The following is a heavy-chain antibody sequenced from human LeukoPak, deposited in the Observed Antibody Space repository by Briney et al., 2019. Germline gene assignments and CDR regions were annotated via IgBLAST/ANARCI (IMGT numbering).Heavy chain of an antibody. CDR3: ARGRIRIDY. V-gene: IGHV4-38-2*02. CDR2: INHSGST. D-gene: IGHD2-15*01. Sequence: SETLSLTCTVSGYSISSGYYWGWIRQPPGKGLEWIGEINHSGSTNYNPSLKSRVTISVDTSKNQFSLKLSSVTAADTAVYYCARGRIRIDYWGQGTLVTVSS. J-gene: IGHJ4*02. CDR1: GYSISSGYY.